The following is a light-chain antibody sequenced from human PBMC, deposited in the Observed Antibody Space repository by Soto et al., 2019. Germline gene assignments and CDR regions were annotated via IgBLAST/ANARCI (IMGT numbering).Light chain of an antibody. J-gene: IGKJ4*01. Sequence: EIVMTQSPATLSVSPGEWATLACRASQSVRSNLAWYQQKPGQAPRLLIYGASTRATGIPARFSGSGSGTEFTLTFSSLQSEDSAVYYCQQYSNWPFTFGGGTKVDIK. CDR3: QQYSNWPFT. CDR2: GAS. CDR1: QSVRSN. V-gene: IGKV3-15*01.